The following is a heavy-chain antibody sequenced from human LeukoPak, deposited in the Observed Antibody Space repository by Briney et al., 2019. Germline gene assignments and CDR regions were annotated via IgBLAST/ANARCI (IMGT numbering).Heavy chain of an antibody. D-gene: IGHD3-10*01. J-gene: IGHJ3*02. CDR3: ARSAAAMVRGVMGAFDI. V-gene: IGHV1-2*02. CDR1: GYTFTGYY. Sequence: AASVKVSCKASGYTFTGYYMHWVRQAPGQGLEWMGWINPNSGGTNYAQKFQGRVTMTRDTSISTAYMELSRLRSDDTAVYYCARSAAAMVRGVMGAFDIWGQGTMVTVSS. CDR2: INPNSGGT.